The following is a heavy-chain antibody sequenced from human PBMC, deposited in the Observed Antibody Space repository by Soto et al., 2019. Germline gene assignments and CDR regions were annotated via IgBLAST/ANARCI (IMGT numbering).Heavy chain of an antibody. D-gene: IGHD3-10*01. V-gene: IGHV3-74*01. Sequence: EVQLVESGGGLVQPGGSLRLSCAASGFTFSSYYMNWVRQAPGKGLVWVARITSDGSSTTYAYSVKGRFTISRDNAKNTLNLQMNSLRAEDTAVYSCARERGGGFGDVWGQGTTVTVSS. CDR3: ARERGGGFGDV. CDR1: GFTFSSYY. J-gene: IGHJ6*02. CDR2: ITSDGSST.